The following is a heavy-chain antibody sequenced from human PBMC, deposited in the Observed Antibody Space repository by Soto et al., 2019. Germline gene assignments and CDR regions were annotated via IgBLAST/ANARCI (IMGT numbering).Heavy chain of an antibody. V-gene: IGHV3-33*01. CDR3: AREYPLWSPYFYYYMDV. Sequence: QVELVESGGGVVQPGMSLRLSCAASGFTLNTYGMYWVRQAPGKGLEWVAVSWYDGTNKDYADSVKGRFTISRDNSRNTLYLQMNSLRAEDTAVYYCAREYPLWSPYFYYYMDVWGQGTTVTVSS. D-gene: IGHD5-18*01. CDR2: SWYDGTNK. CDR1: GFTLNTYG. J-gene: IGHJ6*03.